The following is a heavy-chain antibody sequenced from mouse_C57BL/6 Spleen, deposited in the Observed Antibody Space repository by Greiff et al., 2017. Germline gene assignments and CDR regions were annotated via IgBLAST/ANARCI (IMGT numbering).Heavy chain of an antibody. CDR2: ISDGGSYT. CDR1: GFTFSSYA. D-gene: IGHD2-3*01. Sequence: EVQLVESGGGLVKPGGSLKLSCAASGFTFSSYAMSWVRQTPEKRLEWVATISDGGSYTYYPDNVKGRFTIPRANAKNNLYLQRSHLKSEDTARDYGARHGSYGGYPAWFAYWGQGTLVTVSA. CDR3: ARHGSYGGYPAWFAY. J-gene: IGHJ3*01. V-gene: IGHV5-4*01.